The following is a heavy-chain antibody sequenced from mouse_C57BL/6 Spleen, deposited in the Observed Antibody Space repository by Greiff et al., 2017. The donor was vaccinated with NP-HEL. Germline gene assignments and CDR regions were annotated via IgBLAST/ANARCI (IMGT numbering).Heavy chain of an antibody. CDR3: ARALYYSNSYYAMDY. CDR2: ISDGGSYT. Sequence: EVKLVESGAGLVKPGGSLKLSCAASGFTFSSYAMSWVRQTPEKRLEWVATISDGGSYTYYTDNVKGRFTISRDNAKNNLYLQMGHLKSEDTAMYYCARALYYSNSYYAMDYWGQGTSVTVSS. V-gene: IGHV5-4*03. J-gene: IGHJ4*01. D-gene: IGHD2-5*01. CDR1: GFTFSSYA.